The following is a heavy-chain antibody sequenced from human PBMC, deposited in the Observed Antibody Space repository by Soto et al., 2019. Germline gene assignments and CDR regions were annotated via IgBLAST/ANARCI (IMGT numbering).Heavy chain of an antibody. V-gene: IGHV3-23*01. J-gene: IGHJ5*02. Sequence: EVHLLESGGGLVQPGGSLRLSCAASGFTFSSYAMSWVRQAPGKGLEWVSFISGSGGSTYYADSVKGRFTISRDNSENTLYLQMNSLRVEDTAIYYCAKVHDFWSGYNPSFDPWGQGTLVTVSS. CDR3: AKVHDFWSGYNPSFDP. CDR1: GFTFSSYA. D-gene: IGHD3-3*01. CDR2: ISGSGGST.